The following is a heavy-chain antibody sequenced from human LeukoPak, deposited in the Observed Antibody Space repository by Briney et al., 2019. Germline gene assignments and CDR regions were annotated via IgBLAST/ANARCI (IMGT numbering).Heavy chain of an antibody. V-gene: IGHV1-18*01. D-gene: IGHD3-22*01. CDR2: ISAYNGNT. Sequence: ASVKVSCKASGYTFTSYGISWVRQAPGQGLEWMGWISAYNGNTNYAQKFQGRVTMTRDTSISTAYMELSRLRSDDTAVYYCARAPDSSGYYVYGYWGQGTLVTVSS. CDR3: ARAPDSSGYYVYGY. J-gene: IGHJ4*02. CDR1: GYTFTSYG.